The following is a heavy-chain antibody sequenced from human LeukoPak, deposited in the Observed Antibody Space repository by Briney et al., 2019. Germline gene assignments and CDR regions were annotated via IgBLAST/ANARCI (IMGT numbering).Heavy chain of an antibody. J-gene: IGHJ4*02. D-gene: IGHD3-22*01. CDR3: AKEGYDSSGYCFDY. CDR2: ISYDGKNE. Sequence: GGSLRLSCAASGFTFSNFGMHWVRQAPGKGLEWVAVISYDGKNEYYADSVKGRFTVSRDNSKNTLYLQMNSLRAEDTAVYYCAKEGYDSSGYCFDYWGQGTLVTVSS. CDR1: GFTFSNFG. V-gene: IGHV3-30*18.